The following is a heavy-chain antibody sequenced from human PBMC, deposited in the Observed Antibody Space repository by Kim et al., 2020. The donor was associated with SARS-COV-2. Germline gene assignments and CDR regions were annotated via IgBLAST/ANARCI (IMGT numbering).Heavy chain of an antibody. CDR3: ARGRRCSGGSCYIPLFY. V-gene: IGHV1-46*01. CDR1: GYTFTSYY. Sequence: ASVKVSCKASGYTFTSYYMHWVRQAPGQGLEWMGIINPSGGSTSYAQKFQGRVTMTRDTSTSTVYMELSSLRSEDTAVYYCARGRRCSGGSCYIPLFYWGQGTLVTVSS. CDR2: INPSGGST. D-gene: IGHD2-15*01. J-gene: IGHJ4*02.